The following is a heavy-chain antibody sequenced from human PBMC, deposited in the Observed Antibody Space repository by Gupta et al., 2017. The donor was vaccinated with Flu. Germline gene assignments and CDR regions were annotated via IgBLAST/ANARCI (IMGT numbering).Heavy chain of an antibody. J-gene: IGHJ4*02. CDR3: ARVDTVTPSYPNFDF. D-gene: IGHD5-18*01. CDR2: INHSGRT. V-gene: IGHV4-34*01. Sequence: QVQLQQWGAGLLKPSETLSLTCAVYGGSFTVYYWTWIRQPPGKGLEWIGEINHSGRTNYNPSLKSRVTISVDTSKNQFFLKLSSVTAADTAVYYCARVDTVTPSYPNFDFWGQGSLVTVSA. CDR1: GGSFTVYY.